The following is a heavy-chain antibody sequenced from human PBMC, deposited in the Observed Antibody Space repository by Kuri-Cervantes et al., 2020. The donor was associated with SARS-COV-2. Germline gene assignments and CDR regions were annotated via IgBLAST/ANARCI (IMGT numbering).Heavy chain of an antibody. D-gene: IGHD3-3*01. V-gene: IGHV3-7*01. Sequence: GGSLRLSCAASGFTFSNYWMSWVRQAPGKGLEWVANIKQDGSEKYYVDSVKGRFTISRDNANNSLYLQTNSLRAEDTAVYYCALDGVWGKGTTVTVSS. CDR2: IKQDGSEK. CDR1: GFTFSNYW. J-gene: IGHJ6*04. CDR3: ALDGV.